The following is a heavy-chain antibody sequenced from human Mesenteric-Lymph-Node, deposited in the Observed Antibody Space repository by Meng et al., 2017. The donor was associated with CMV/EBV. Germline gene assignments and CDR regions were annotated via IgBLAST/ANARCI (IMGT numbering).Heavy chain of an antibody. D-gene: IGHD4-11*01. CDR1: GFTFSSYS. J-gene: IGHJ4*02. V-gene: IGHV3-66*02. Sequence: GESLKISCAASGFTFSSYSMNWVRQAPGKGLEWVSVIYSGGSTYYADSVKGRFTISRDNSKNTLYLQMNSLRAEDTAVYYCARDPDNDYSNYVSYWGQGTLVTVSS. CDR2: IYSGGST. CDR3: ARDPDNDYSNYVSY.